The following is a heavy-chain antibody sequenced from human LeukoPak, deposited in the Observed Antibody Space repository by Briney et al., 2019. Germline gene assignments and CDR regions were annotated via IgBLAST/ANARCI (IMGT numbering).Heavy chain of an antibody. D-gene: IGHD6-19*01. CDR2: IYPGDSDT. J-gene: IGHJ3*02. CDR1: GYSFTSYW. Sequence: GESLKISCKASGYSFTSYWIGWVGQMPGKGLEWMGIIYPGDSDTRYSPSFQGQVTISADKSISTAHLQWSSLKASDTAMYYCARYSSGWYQGPDAFDIWGQGTMVTVSS. CDR3: ARYSSGWYQGPDAFDI. V-gene: IGHV5-51*01.